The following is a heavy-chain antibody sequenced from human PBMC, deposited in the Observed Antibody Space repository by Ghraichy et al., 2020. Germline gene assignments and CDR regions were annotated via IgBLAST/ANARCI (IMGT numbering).Heavy chain of an antibody. CDR3: AREAGTTYYDILTRSYQPLMGAFDI. CDR2: IKQDGIEK. D-gene: IGHD3-9*01. V-gene: IGHV3-7*01. Sequence: GESLNISCAASGFTFSNYWMNWVRQAPGKGLEWVANIKQDGIEKYYVDSVKGRFTISRDNAKNSLYLQMNSLRGEDTAVYYCAREAGTTYYDILTRSYQPLMGAFDIWGQGTMVTVSS. CDR1: GFTFSNYW. J-gene: IGHJ3*02.